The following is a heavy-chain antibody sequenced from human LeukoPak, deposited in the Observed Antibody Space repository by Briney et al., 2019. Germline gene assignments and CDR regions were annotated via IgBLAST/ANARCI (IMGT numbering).Heavy chain of an antibody. CDR2: IYYSGST. CDR3: ASVWFGELSLYYFDY. V-gene: IGHV4-59*12. D-gene: IGHD3-10*01. J-gene: IGHJ4*02. Sequence: PSETLSLTCTVSGGSISSYYWSWIRQPPGKGLEWIGYIYYSGSTNYNPSLKSRVTISVDMAKNQFSLKLSSVTAADTAIYYCASVWFGELSLYYFDYWGQGTLVTVSS. CDR1: GGSISSYY.